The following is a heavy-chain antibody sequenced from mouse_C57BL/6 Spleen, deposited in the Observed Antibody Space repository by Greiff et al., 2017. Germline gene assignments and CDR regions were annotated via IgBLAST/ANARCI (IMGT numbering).Heavy chain of an antibody. Sequence: QVQLQQSGAELVRPGASVTLSCKASGYTFTDYEMHWVKQTPVHGLEWIGAIDPETGGTAYNQKFKGKAILTADKSSSTAYMELRSLTSEDSAFYSSTREVLRSYFDYWGQGTTLTVSS. D-gene: IGHD1-1*01. CDR2: IDPETGGT. J-gene: IGHJ2*01. CDR3: TREVLRSYFDY. V-gene: IGHV1-15*01. CDR1: GYTFTDYE.